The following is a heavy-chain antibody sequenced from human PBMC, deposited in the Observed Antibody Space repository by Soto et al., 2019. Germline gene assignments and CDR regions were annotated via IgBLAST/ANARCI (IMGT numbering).Heavy chain of an antibody. D-gene: IGHD3-22*01. Sequence: PSETLSLTCTVSGGSISSYYWSWIRQPPGKGLEWIGYIYYSGSTNYNPSLKSRVTISVDTSKNQFSLKLSSVTAADTAVYYCARDFGGGYYDSSGYFSAFDIWGQGTMVTVSS. CDR3: ARDFGGGYYDSSGYFSAFDI. V-gene: IGHV4-59*01. CDR2: IYYSGST. J-gene: IGHJ3*02. CDR1: GGSISSYY.